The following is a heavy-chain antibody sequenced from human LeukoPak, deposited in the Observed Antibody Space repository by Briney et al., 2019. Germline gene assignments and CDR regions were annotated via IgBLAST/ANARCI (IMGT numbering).Heavy chain of an antibody. V-gene: IGHV4-61*02. J-gene: IGHJ4*02. CDR1: GGSISSGSYY. CDR2: IYTSGST. CDR3: ARDRGTWNDDGFDY. Sequence: SQTLSLTCTVSGGSISSGSYYWSWIRQPAGKGLEWIGRIYTSGSTNYNPSLKSRVTISVDTSKNQFSLKLSSVTASDTAVYYCARDRGTWNDDGFDYWGQGTLVTVSS. D-gene: IGHD1-1*01.